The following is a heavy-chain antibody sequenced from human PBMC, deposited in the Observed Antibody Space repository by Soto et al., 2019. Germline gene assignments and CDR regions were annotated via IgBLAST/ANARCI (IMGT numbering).Heavy chain of an antibody. J-gene: IGHJ4*02. CDR2: IFYSGST. D-gene: IGHD3-16*01. CDR3: ASSPSGDLLADC. Sequence: ASETLSLTCTVSGGSISTYYWSWIRQPPGKGLEWIGYIFYSGSTSYNPSLKSRVTISLDTSKNQFSLKLTSVTASDTAVYYCASSPSGDLLADCWGQGTLVTVSS. V-gene: IGHV4-59*01. CDR1: GGSISTYY.